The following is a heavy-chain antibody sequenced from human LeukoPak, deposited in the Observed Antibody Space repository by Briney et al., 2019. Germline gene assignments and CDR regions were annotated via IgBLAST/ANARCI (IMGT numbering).Heavy chain of an antibody. CDR1: GFTFSSYA. CDR3: AKETYSSGWLNWFDP. D-gene: IGHD6-19*01. V-gene: IGHV3-23*01. CDR2: ISGSGGST. Sequence: GGSLRLSCAASGFTFSSYAMSWVRQAPGKGLEWVSAISGSGGSTYYADSVKGRFTISRDNSKNTLCLQMNSLGAEDTAVYYCAKETYSSGWLNWFDPWGQGTLVTVSS. J-gene: IGHJ5*02.